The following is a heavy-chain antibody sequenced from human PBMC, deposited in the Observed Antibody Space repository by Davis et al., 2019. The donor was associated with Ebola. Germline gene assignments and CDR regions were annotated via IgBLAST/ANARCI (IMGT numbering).Heavy chain of an antibody. CDR2: INPSGGST. V-gene: IGHV1-46*01. D-gene: IGHD1-7*01. Sequence: ASVTVSCKASGYTFTSYYMHWVRQAPGQGLEWMGIINPSGGSTSYAQKFQGRVTMTRDTSTSTVYMELSSLRSEDTAVYYCASSWNLGGIHYYYGMDVWGQGTTVTVSS. J-gene: IGHJ6*02. CDR1: GYTFTSYY. CDR3: ASSWNLGGIHYYYGMDV.